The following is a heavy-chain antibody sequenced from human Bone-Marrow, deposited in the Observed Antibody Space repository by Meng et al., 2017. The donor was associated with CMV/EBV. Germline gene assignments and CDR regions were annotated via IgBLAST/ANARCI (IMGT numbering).Heavy chain of an antibody. CDR3: ARRVVPAADDYYGMDV. Sequence: GESLKISCAASGFTFSDYYMSWIRQAPGKELEWVSYVSSTGYTIYFADSVKGRFTISRDNAKNSLYLQMNSLRAEDTALYYCARRVVPAADDYYGMDVWGQGTTVTVSS. D-gene: IGHD2-2*01. V-gene: IGHV3-11*01. CDR2: VSSTGYTI. J-gene: IGHJ6*02. CDR1: GFTFSDYY.